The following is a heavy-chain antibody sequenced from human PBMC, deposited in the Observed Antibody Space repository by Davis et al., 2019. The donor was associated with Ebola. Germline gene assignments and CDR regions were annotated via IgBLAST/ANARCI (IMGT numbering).Heavy chain of an antibody. CDR3: ARDRRDDCFGTSCSQFDY. V-gene: IGHV3-48*04. Sequence: PGGSLRLSCVASGFTFNSHGMNWVRQAPGKGLEWVSYISGSSDVMHLADSVKGRFTISRDNAKNSLYLQMSSLRGEDTGVYYCARDRRDDCFGTSCSQFDYWGQGTQVIVSS. CDR2: ISGSSDVM. CDR1: GFTFNSHG. D-gene: IGHD2-2*01. J-gene: IGHJ4*02.